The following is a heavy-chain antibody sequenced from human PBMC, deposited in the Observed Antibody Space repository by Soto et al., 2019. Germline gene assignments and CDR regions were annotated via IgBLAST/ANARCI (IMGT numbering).Heavy chain of an antibody. Sequence: GGSLRLSCAASGFSFSNYNMNWVRQAPGKGLEWVSYISSSSSYIYYADPAKGRFTISRDNAKNSLYLQMNSLRAEDTALYYCARSGYCSGSSCYSDYWGLGTLVTV. D-gene: IGHD2-15*01. CDR3: ARSGYCSGSSCYSDY. V-gene: IGHV3-21*01. CDR1: GFSFSNYN. CDR2: ISSSSSYI. J-gene: IGHJ4*02.